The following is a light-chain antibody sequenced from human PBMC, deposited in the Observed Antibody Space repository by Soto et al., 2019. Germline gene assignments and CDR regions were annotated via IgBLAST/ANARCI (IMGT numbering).Light chain of an antibody. V-gene: IGLV1-44*01. CDR2: GYI. CDR3: AAWDDSLTRPV. CDR1: SSKIGSNT. J-gene: IGLJ3*02. Sequence: QSVLTQPPSASGTPGQRVTISCSGSSSKIGSNTVNWYQQLPGTAPKLLIYGYIQRPSGVPDRFSGSKSGTSASLAISGLQSEDEAHYYCAAWDDSLTRPVFGGGTKLTVL.